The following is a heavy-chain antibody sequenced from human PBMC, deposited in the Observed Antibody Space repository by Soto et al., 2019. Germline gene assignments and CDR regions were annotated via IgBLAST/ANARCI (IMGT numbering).Heavy chain of an antibody. Sequence: QVQLVQSGAEVKPPGASVEVSCKASGYTFTGHYMHWVRQVSGKRLEYLGWLKSDNGGTYYTPRIPGRVIFPRDTSTRTAYMELSGLQSDDTAVYFCARDLCPLGSGSPCPLYGLDIWGQGTKVVVSS. CDR1: GYTFTGHY. CDR3: ARDLCPLGSGSPCPLYGLDI. D-gene: IGHD3-10*01. V-gene: IGHV1-2*02. CDR2: LKSDNGGT. J-gene: IGHJ6*02.